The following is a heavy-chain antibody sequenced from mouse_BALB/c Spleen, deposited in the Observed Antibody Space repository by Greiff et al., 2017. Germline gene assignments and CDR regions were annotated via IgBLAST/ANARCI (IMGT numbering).Heavy chain of an antibody. V-gene: IGHV5-6*01. D-gene: IGHD3-3*01. CDR1: GFTFSSYG. CDR3: ARKGRDFD. Sequence: EVNLVESGGDLVKPGGSLKLSCAASGFTFSSYGMSWVRQTPDKRLEWVATISSGGSYTYYPDSVKGRFTISRDNAKNTLYLQMSSLKSEDTAMYYCARKGRDFDWGQGTLVTVSA. CDR2: ISSGGSYT. J-gene: IGHJ3*01.